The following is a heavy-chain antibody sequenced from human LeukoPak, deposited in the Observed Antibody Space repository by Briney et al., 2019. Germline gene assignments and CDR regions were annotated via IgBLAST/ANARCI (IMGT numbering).Heavy chain of an antibody. Sequence: ASVRVSCKASGYTFTSYGISWVRQAPGQGLEWMGWISAYNGNTNYAQKLQGRVTMTTDTSTSTAYMELRSLRSDDTAVYYCARQGSSSWSGYFDYWGQGTLVTVSS. V-gene: IGHV1-18*01. J-gene: IGHJ4*02. CDR1: GYTFTSYG. CDR3: ARQGSSSWSGYFDY. D-gene: IGHD6-13*01. CDR2: ISAYNGNT.